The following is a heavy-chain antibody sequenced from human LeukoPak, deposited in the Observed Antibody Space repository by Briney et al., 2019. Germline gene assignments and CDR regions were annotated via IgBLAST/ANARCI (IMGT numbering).Heavy chain of an antibody. CDR2: IDDSGST. D-gene: IGHD5-18*01. CDR1: GGSSSNSYY. V-gene: IGHV4-59*08. J-gene: IGHJ3*02. CDR3: ARRRADTSVGDTFDI. Sequence: SETLSLTCTVSGGSSSNSYYWSWIRQPSGKGLEWIGFIDDSGSTNYNPSLKSRVTISIDTSKNQFSLRLSSVTAADTAVYYCARRRADTSVGDTFDIWGQGTMVTVSS.